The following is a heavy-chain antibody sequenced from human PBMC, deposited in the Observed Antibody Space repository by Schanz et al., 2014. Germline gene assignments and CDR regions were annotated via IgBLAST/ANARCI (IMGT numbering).Heavy chain of an antibody. D-gene: IGHD6-13*01. V-gene: IGHV3-23*04. J-gene: IGHJ4*02. Sequence: EVKMVESGGGLVKPGGSLRLSCAASGFNFSSYSLNWVRQAPGKGLEWVSSFNDGGVNKYYADSVKGRFTISSDNSKSTLYLQMSSRRAEDTAVYYCAKSQGSSFDSWGQGTLVTVSS. CDR3: AKSQGSSFDS. CDR1: GFNFSSYS. CDR2: FNDGGVNK.